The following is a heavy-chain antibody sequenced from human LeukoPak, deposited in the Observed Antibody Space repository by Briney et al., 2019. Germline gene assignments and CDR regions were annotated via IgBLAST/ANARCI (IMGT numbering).Heavy chain of an antibody. CDR1: GFNLCNYA. J-gene: IGHJ4*02. D-gene: IGHD2-15*01. Sequence: PGGPLRLFCAASGFNLCNYAVICLPPSPGKGVEWVSTVYSSDRPYYADSVKGRFTISRDNSKNSLYLQMNTLRVEDTALYYCAKARAAVVEAAINYWGQGILVTVSP. CDR2: VYSSDRP. V-gene: IGHV3-23*05. CDR3: AKARAAVVEAAINY.